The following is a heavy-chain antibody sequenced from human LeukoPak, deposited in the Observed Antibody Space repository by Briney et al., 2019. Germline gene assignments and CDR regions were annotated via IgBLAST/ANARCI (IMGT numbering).Heavy chain of an antibody. Sequence: ASVKVSCKVSGYTLTELSMHWVRQPRGKGREGMGGFDPEDGETIYAQKSQGRVTMTEDTSTDTAYMELSSLRSEDTAVYYCATFTDFWSATGAFDIWGQGTMVTVSS. V-gene: IGHV1-24*01. CDR1: GYTLTELS. CDR3: ATFTDFWSATGAFDI. CDR2: FDPEDGET. D-gene: IGHD3-3*01. J-gene: IGHJ3*02.